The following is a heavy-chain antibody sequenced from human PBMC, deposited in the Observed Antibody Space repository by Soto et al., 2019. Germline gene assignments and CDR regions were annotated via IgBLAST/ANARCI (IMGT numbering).Heavy chain of an antibody. Sequence: QLQLPESGPGLVKPSETLSLPCTVSGGSISSSSNHWGWIRQPPGKGLEWIGNIYYSEDTYYNPALKSRVTIPVDTSKNQFSLRLTSVTAADTAVYYCATHPPYGPLDHWGQGTLVTVSS. CDR1: GGSISSSSNH. V-gene: IGHV4-39*01. CDR2: IYYSEDT. J-gene: IGHJ4*02. D-gene: IGHD4-17*01. CDR3: ATHPPYGPLDH.